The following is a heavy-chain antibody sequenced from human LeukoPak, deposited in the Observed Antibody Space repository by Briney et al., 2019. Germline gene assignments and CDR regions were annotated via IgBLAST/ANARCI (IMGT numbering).Heavy chain of an antibody. V-gene: IGHV3-21*01. J-gene: IGHJ4*02. Sequence: GGSLRLSCEASGFTFSNHNMNWVRQAPGKGLEWVSSINSRSNYIYYADSVKGRFTISRDNAKESLYLQMNSLRAKDTASYFCARDKVSVIPALDYWGQGTLVIVSS. D-gene: IGHD2/OR15-2a*01. CDR2: INSRSNYI. CDR1: GFTFSNHN. CDR3: ARDKVSVIPALDY.